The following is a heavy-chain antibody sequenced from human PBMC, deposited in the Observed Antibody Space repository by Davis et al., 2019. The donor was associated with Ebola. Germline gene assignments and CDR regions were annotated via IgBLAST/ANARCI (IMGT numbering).Heavy chain of an antibody. CDR1: GFTFSSYS. CDR2: ISSSSSYI. Sequence: GESLKISCAASGFTFSSYSMNWVRQAPGKGLEWVSSISSSSSYIYYADSVKGRFTISRDNAKNSLYLQMNSLRAEDTALYYCAKDIRGSNYGGYGMDVWGQGTTVTVSS. D-gene: IGHD4-11*01. V-gene: IGHV3-21*04. CDR3: AKDIRGSNYGGYGMDV. J-gene: IGHJ6*02.